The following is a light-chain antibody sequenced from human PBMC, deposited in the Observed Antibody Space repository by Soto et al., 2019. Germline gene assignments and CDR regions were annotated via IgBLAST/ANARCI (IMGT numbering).Light chain of an antibody. Sequence: EIVLTQSPATLSLSPGERATLPCRASQSVSTSLAWYQQRPGQAPRLLIYDVSNRAAGVPARFSGSGSGTDFTLTISNLAPEDFAIYYCQERSNWPRFTFGGGTTVEIK. CDR2: DVS. V-gene: IGKV3-11*01. J-gene: IGKJ4*01. CDR3: QERSNWPRFT. CDR1: QSVSTS.